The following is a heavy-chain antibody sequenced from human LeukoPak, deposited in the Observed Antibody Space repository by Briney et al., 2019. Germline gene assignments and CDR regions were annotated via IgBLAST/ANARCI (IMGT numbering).Heavy chain of an antibody. CDR2: TNPNSGGT. V-gene: IGHV1-2*02. CDR3: ARMYYDILTGYLYYFDY. Sequence: GASVKVSCKASGYTFTGYYMHWVRQAPGQGLEWMGWTNPNSGGTNYAQRFQGRVTMTRDTSISTAYMELSRLRSDDTAVYYCARMYYDILTGYLYYFDYWGQGTLVTVSS. D-gene: IGHD3-9*01. J-gene: IGHJ4*02. CDR1: GYTFTGYY.